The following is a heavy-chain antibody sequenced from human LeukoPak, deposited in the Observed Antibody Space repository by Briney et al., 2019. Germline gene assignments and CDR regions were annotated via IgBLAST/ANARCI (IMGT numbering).Heavy chain of an antibody. CDR2: ISGSGYST. CDR3: AKEAGYSGYDYPDY. D-gene: IGHD5-12*01. Sequence: GGSLRPSCAASDLPLTTYPITGPPRAPGKGRDGGQLISGSGYSTYYADSVKGRFTISRDNSKNTLYLQMNSLRAEDTAVYYCAKEAGYSGYDYPDYWGQGTLVTVSS. V-gene: IGHV3-23*01. J-gene: IGHJ4*02. CDR1: DLPLTTYP.